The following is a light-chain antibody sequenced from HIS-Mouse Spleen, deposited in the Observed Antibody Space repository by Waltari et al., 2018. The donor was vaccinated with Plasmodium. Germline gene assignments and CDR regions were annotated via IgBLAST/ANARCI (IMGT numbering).Light chain of an antibody. CDR2: AAS. CDR3: QKYNSAPHT. CDR1: QGISNY. J-gene: IGKJ2*01. V-gene: IGKV1-27*01. Sequence: DIQMTHSPSPLSASVGDRLTITCRASQGISNYLAWYQQKPGKVPKLLIYAASTLQSGVPSRFSGSGSGTDFTLTISSLQPEDVATYYCQKYNSAPHTFGQGTKLEIK.